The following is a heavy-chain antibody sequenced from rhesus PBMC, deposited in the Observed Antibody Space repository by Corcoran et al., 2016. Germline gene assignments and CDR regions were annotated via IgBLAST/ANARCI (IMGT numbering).Heavy chain of an antibody. D-gene: IGHD2-21*01. V-gene: IGHV1-180*01. CDR1: GYAFTSYY. CDR2: ISPYNGNK. J-gene: IGHJ5-2*02. Sequence: QVQLVQSVADIKQPGASVKLSCKASGYAFTSYYMHWVRQAPGPGLEWIGLISPYNGNKVYAQNFQGRVTITTDTSTSTGYMELSSLRSDDTAVYYCARAPATGSLDVWGRGVLVTVSS. CDR3: ARAPATGSLDV.